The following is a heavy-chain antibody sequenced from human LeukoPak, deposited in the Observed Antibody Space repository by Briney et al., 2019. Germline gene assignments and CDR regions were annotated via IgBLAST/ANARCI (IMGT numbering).Heavy chain of an antibody. CDR2: IYSDNT. J-gene: IGHJ4*02. V-gene: IGHV3-53*01. Sequence: GGSLRLSCTVSGFTVSSNSMSWVRQAPGKGLEWVSFIYSDNTHYSDSVKGRFTISRDNSKNTLYLQMNSLRAEDTAVYYCARRAGAYSHPYDYRGQGTLVTVSS. CDR1: GFTVSSNS. CDR3: ARRAGAYSHPYDY. D-gene: IGHD4/OR15-4a*01.